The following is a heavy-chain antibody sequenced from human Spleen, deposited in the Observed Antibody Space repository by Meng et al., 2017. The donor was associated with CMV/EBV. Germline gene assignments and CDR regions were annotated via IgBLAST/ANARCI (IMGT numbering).Heavy chain of an antibody. D-gene: IGHD2-2*02. Sequence: GGSLRLSCAASGFTFSSYSMNWVRQAPGKGLEWVSSISSSSSYIYYADSVKGRFTISRDNAKNSLYLQMNSLRAEDTAVYYCASTYCSSTSCYTTTPYGMDVWGQGTTVTVSS. CDR2: ISSSSSYI. CDR1: GFTFSSYS. J-gene: IGHJ6*02. V-gene: IGHV3-21*04. CDR3: ASTYCSSTSCYTTTPYGMDV.